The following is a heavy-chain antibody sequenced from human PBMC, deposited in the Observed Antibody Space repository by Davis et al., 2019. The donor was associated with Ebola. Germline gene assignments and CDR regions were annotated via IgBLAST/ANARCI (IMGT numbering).Heavy chain of an antibody. J-gene: IGHJ4*02. CDR2: IIPILGIA. Sequence: SVKVSCKASGGTFSSYAISWVRQAPGQGLEWMGRIIPILGIANYAQKFQGRVTITADKSTSTAYMELSSLRSEDTAVYYCAAGALNTAMLDILDYWGQGTLVTVSS. D-gene: IGHD5-18*01. V-gene: IGHV1-69*04. CDR3: AAGALNTAMLDILDY. CDR1: GGTFSSYA.